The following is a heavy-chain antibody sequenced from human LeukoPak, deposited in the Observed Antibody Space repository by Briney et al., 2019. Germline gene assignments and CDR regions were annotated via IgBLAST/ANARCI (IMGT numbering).Heavy chain of an antibody. D-gene: IGHD4-23*01. V-gene: IGHV4-59*08. CDR2: IHYSGST. CDR1: GGSISTYY. Sequence: SETLSLTCTVSGGSISTYYWSWIWQPPGKGLEWIGYIHYSGSTNYNPFLKSRVTISVDTSKNQFSLKLTSVTAADTAVYYCARISRVTTVVTPEFDYWGQGTLVTVSS. CDR3: ARISRVTTVVTPEFDY. J-gene: IGHJ4*02.